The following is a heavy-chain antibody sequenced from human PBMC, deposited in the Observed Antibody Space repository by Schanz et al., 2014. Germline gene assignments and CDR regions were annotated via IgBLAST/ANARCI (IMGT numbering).Heavy chain of an antibody. CDR1: GFTLSSYA. J-gene: IGHJ6*02. Sequence: QVQLVESGGGVVQPGRSLRLSRAAYGFTLSSYAMHWVRQAPGKGLEWVAVISYDGSNKYYADSVKGRFTISRDNSKNTLYLQMNSLRAEDTSVYFCARVRRRIATPSTPSFRNYYYYAMDVWGQGTTVTVSS. CDR3: ARVRRRIATPSTPSFRNYYYYAMDV. D-gene: IGHD6-13*01. CDR2: ISYDGSNK. V-gene: IGHV3-30-3*01.